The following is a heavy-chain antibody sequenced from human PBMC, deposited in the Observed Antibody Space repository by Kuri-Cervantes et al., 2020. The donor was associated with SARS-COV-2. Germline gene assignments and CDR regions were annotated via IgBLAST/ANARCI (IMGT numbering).Heavy chain of an antibody. J-gene: IGHJ6*02. V-gene: IGHV1-58*01. CDR2: IVVGSGNT. CDR1: GFTFTSSA. Sequence: SVKVSCKASGFTFTSSAVQWVRQARGQRLEWIGWIVVGSGNTNYAQKFQERVTITGDMSTSTAYMELSSLRSEDTAVYYCAADYGGNTYYYYYGMDVWGQGTTVTVSS. CDR3: AADYGGNTYYYYYGMDV. D-gene: IGHD4-23*01.